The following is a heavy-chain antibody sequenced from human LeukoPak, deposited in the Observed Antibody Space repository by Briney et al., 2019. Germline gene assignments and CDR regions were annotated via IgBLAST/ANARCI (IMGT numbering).Heavy chain of an antibody. Sequence: GGSLRLSCAASGFSFSTYGMHWVRQAPGQGLEWVTFTRYDGINKYYGDSVKGRFTISRDNSKNTLYLQMNSLRAEDTAVYYCAASGPVGSNWYSLDYWGQGTLVTVSS. CDR2: TRYDGINK. J-gene: IGHJ4*02. CDR1: GFSFSTYG. V-gene: IGHV3-30*02. CDR3: AASGPVGSNWYSLDY. D-gene: IGHD6-13*01.